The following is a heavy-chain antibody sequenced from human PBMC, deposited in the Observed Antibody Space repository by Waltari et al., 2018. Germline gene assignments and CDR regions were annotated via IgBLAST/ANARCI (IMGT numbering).Heavy chain of an antibody. V-gene: IGHV3-23*01. CDR3: AKGAGSGWTPDY. CDR1: GFTFSSYA. Sequence: EVQLLESGGGLVQPGGSLRLSCAASGFTFSSYAMSWVRQAPGKGLEWVSAISGSGGRPCYADSVKGRFTISRDNSKNTLYLQMNSLRAEDTAVYYCAKGAGSGWTPDYWGQGTLVTVSS. J-gene: IGHJ4*02. D-gene: IGHD6-19*01. CDR2: ISGSGGRP.